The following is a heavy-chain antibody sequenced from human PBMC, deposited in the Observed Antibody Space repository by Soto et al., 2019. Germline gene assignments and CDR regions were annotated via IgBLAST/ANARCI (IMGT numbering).Heavy chain of an antibody. CDR2: ISGSGGST. Sequence: GGSLRLSCAASGFTFSSYAMSWVRQAPGKGLEWVSAISGSGGSTYYADSVKGRFTISRDNSKNTLYLQMNSLRAEDTAVYYCAKDRGRLQWLVRVNYYYGMDVWGQGTTVTVSS. D-gene: IGHD6-19*01. J-gene: IGHJ6*02. CDR1: GFTFSSYA. V-gene: IGHV3-23*01. CDR3: AKDRGRLQWLVRVNYYYGMDV.